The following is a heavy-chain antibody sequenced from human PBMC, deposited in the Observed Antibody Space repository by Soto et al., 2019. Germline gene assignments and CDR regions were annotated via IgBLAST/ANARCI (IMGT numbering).Heavy chain of an antibody. V-gene: IGHV3-30*03. CDR2: ITSDGSDK. D-gene: IGHD1-26*01. CDR1: GFTFSSYG. CDR3: ARDSGSYSDY. Sequence: GGSLRLSCAASGFTFSSYGMHWVRQAPGKGLEWVAVITSDGSDKYYAASVKGRFTISRDNSKNTLYLQMNSLRAEDTAVYYCARDSGSYSDYWGQGTLVTVSS. J-gene: IGHJ4*02.